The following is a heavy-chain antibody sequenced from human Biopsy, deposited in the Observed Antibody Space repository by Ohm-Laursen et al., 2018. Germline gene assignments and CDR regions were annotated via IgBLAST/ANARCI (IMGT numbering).Heavy chain of an antibody. CDR3: ALQSVAQMKNFDY. Sequence: ASVKVSCKASGFTFTGYYIHWVRQAPGQGLEWMGWISPKSGGTNYAQKFQGNITMTKNTSMSTAYMEMSRLRSDGTAVYYCALQSVAQMKNFDYWGQGTLVTVSS. CDR2: ISPKSGGT. V-gene: IGHV1-2*02. D-gene: IGHD6-19*01. J-gene: IGHJ4*02. CDR1: GFTFTGYY.